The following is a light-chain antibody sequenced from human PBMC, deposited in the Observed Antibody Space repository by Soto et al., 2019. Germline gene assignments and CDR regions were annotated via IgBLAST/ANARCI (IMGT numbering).Light chain of an antibody. J-gene: IGLJ3*02. CDR3: FSYVYSNSRV. V-gene: IGLV2-23*01. Sequence: QSALTQPASVSGSPGQSITISCTGSSNEALNYDVVSWYRHHPGQVPKLIIYEGNKRPSGVSSLFSASRSCNMASLTISGLQAEDEADYYCFSYVYSNSRVFGGGTKLTVL. CDR1: SNEALNYDV. CDR2: EGN.